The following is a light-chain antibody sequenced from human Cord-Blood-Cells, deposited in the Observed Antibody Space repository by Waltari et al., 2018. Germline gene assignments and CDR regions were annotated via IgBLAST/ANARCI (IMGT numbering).Light chain of an antibody. J-gene: IGLJ1*01. CDR1: SSDVGGYNY. Sequence: QSALTQPRSASGSPVQSVTISCTVTSSDVGGYNYVSWYQQPPGKAPKLMIYDVSKRPSGVPDRFSGSKSGNTASLTISGLQAEDEADYYCCSYAGSYRVFGTGTKVTVL. V-gene: IGLV2-11*01. CDR3: CSYAGSYRV. CDR2: DVS.